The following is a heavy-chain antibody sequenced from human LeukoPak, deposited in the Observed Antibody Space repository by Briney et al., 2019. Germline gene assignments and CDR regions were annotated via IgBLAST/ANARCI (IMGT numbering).Heavy chain of an antibody. CDR1: GFTFSNYW. V-gene: IGHV3-7*01. D-gene: IGHD2-21*01. J-gene: IGHJ4*02. Sequence: GGSLRLSCAASGFTFSNYWMNWVRQAPGKGPEWVANIRQDGSETYYADSVKGRFTISRDNAKNSLYLQMNYLRAEDTAVYYCARLIDYWGQGTLVTVSS. CDR2: IRQDGSET. CDR3: ARLIDY.